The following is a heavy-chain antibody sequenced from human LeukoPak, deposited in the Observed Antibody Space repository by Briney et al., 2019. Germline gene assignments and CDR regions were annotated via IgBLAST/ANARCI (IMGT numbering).Heavy chain of an antibody. D-gene: IGHD3-22*01. J-gene: IGHJ4*02. CDR3: AKAVYDTSGHYYYYFDY. CDR2: ISSSGGTI. CDR1: GFTFSSYE. V-gene: IGHV3-48*03. Sequence: GGSLRLSCAASGFTFSSYEMNWVRQAPGKGLEWVSYISSSGGTIYYADSVKGRFTISRDNAKNSLYLQMNSLRAEDTAVYYCAKAVYDTSGHYYYYFDYWGQGTLVTVSS.